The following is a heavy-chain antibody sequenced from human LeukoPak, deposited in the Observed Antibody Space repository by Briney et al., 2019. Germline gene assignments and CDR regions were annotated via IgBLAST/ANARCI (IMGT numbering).Heavy chain of an antibody. CDR2: IYPGDSDT. CDR1: GYSFTYYW. CDR3: ARQDGNSKYYFDY. Sequence: GESLKISCKGSGYSFTYYWIGWVRQMPGKGLEWMGIIYPGDSDTRYRPSFQGQVAISVDKSISTAYLQWSSLKASDTAMYYCARQDGNSKYYFDYWGQGTLVTVSS. V-gene: IGHV5-51*01. D-gene: IGHD1-1*01. J-gene: IGHJ4*02.